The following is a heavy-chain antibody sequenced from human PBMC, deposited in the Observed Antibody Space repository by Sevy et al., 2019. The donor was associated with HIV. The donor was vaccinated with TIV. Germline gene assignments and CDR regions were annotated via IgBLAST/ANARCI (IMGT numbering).Heavy chain of an antibody. CDR1: GFTFSNAW. CDR2: IKSKTDGGTT. V-gene: IGHV3-15*01. Sequence: GGSLRLSCAASGFTFSNAWMSWVRQAPGKGLEWVGRIKSKTDGGTTDDAAPVKGRFTISRDVSKNTLYLQMNSLKTEDTAVYYCTTHIVVVPAAMWRADYYGMDVWGQGTTVTVSS. D-gene: IGHD2-2*01. CDR3: TTHIVVVPAAMWRADYYGMDV. J-gene: IGHJ6*02.